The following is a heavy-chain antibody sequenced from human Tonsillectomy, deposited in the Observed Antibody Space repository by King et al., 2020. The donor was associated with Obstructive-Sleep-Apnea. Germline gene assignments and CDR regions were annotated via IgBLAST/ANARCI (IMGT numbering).Heavy chain of an antibody. CDR2: ISYDGSNK. CDR1: GFTFSTYG. J-gene: IGHJ6*02. CDR3: AKDRGSSGLFDWMDG. D-gene: IGHD3-9*01. Sequence: VQLVESGGGVVQPGRSLRLSCAASGFTFSTYGMHWVRQAPGKGLEWVAVISYDGSNKYYTDSVKGRFTISRDNSKNTLYLQMNNLRTEDTALYYCAKDRGSSGLFDWMDGWGQGTTVTVPS. V-gene: IGHV3-30*18.